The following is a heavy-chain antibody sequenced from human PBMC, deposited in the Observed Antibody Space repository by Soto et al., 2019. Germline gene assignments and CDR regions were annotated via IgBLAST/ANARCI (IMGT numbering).Heavy chain of an antibody. CDR1: GYSFTTHW. Sequence: GESLKISCKGSGYSFTTHWIAWVRQMPGKGLEWMGIIYPGDSDTRYSPSFQGQVTISADKSTSTAYLQWSSLKASDTAMYYCARRVIAAAGTGGFDYWGQGTLVTVSS. J-gene: IGHJ4*02. D-gene: IGHD6-13*01. CDR3: ARRVIAAAGTGGFDY. CDR2: IYPGDSDT. V-gene: IGHV5-51*01.